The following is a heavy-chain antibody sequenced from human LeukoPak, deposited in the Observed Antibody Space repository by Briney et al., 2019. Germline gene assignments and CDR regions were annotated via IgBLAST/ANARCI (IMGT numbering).Heavy chain of an antibody. J-gene: IGHJ6*04. CDR2: ISYDGSNK. D-gene: IGHD3-10*02. Sequence: PGGSLRLSCAASGFTFSSYGMYWVRQAPGKGLEWVAVISYDGSNKYYADSVKGRFTISRDNSKNTLYLQMNSLRAEDTAVYYCAKDYAYYYVDYYYGMDVWGKGTTVTVSS. CDR3: AKDYAYYYVDYYYGMDV. CDR1: GFTFSSYG. V-gene: IGHV3-30*18.